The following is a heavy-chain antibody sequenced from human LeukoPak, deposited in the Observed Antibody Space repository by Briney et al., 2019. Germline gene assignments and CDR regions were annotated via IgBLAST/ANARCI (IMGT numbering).Heavy chain of an antibody. V-gene: IGHV3-21*01. Sequence: SGGSLRLSCAAPGFTFSSYSMNWVRQAPGKGLEWVSSISSSSSYIYYADSVKGRFTISRDNAKNSLYLQMNSLRAEDTAVYYCASIFSSSPFINGYYYGMDVWGQGTTVTVSS. CDR3: ASIFSSSPFINGYYYGMDV. CDR2: ISSSSSYI. CDR1: GFTFSSYS. J-gene: IGHJ6*02. D-gene: IGHD6-13*01.